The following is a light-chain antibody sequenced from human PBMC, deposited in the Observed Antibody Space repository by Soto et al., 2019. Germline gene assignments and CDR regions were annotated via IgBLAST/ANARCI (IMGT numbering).Light chain of an antibody. Sequence: ESVLTQSPGTLSLSPGERATLSCSASESVASNYLAWYQRKPGQAPRLLFVGASNRATAIPDRFSGSGSGTDFTLTISRVEPEDFAVYYCHQYGRSPWTLGQGTKVDIK. CDR3: HQYGRSPWT. CDR1: ESVASNY. J-gene: IGKJ1*01. V-gene: IGKV3-20*01. CDR2: GAS.